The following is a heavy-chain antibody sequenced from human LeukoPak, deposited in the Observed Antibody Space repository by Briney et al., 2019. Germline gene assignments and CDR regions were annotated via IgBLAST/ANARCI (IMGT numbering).Heavy chain of an antibody. CDR3: ATGGSAASLMDV. J-gene: IGHJ6*02. Sequence: ASVKASCKVSGYTLTELSMHWVRQAPGKGLEWMGGFDPEDGETIYAQKFQGRVTMTEDTSTDTAYMELSSLRSEDTAVYYCATGGSAASLMDVWGQGTTVTVSS. CDR2: FDPEDGET. D-gene: IGHD1-26*01. V-gene: IGHV1-24*01. CDR1: GYTLTELS.